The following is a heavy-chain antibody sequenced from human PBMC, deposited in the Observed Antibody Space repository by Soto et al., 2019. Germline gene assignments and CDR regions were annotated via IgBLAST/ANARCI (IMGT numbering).Heavy chain of an antibody. Sequence: SETLSLTCTVSGGSISSYYWSWIRQPPGKGLEWIGYIYYSGSTNYNPSLKSRVTISVDTSKNQFSLKLSSVTAADTAVYYCARDHPTGGWIDYWGQGTLVTVSS. CDR2: IYYSGST. CDR3: ARDHPTGGWIDY. CDR1: GGSISSYY. V-gene: IGHV4-59*01. D-gene: IGHD6-19*01. J-gene: IGHJ4*02.